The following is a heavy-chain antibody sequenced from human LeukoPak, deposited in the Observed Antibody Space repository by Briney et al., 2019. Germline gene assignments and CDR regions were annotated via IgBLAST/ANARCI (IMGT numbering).Heavy chain of an antibody. J-gene: IGHJ4*02. D-gene: IGHD3-10*01. CDR1: GFTFSSYY. CDR3: AKDPMVRFDN. CDR2: ISGSGGTT. V-gene: IGHV3-23*01. Sequence: GGSLRLSCAASGFTFSSYYMSWVRQAPGKGLEWVSAISGSGGTTYYADSVKGRSIISKDNTKNTQYLEMNSLSADERAADYGAKDPMVRFDNWGQGNLVTVSS.